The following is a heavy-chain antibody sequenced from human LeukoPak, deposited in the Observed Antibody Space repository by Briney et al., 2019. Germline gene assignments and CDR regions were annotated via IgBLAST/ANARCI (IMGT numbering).Heavy chain of an antibody. V-gene: IGHV4-59*01. D-gene: IGHD5-24*01. J-gene: IGHJ6*03. CDR3: ARVRERRDGYNSDYYYYMDV. CDR2: VHYSGST. CDR1: GGSISSYY. Sequence: SETLSLTCTVSGGSISSYYWSWIRQPPGKGLEWIGYVHYSGSTNYNPSLKSRVTISVDTSKNQFSLKLSSVTAADTAVYYCARVRERRDGYNSDYYYYMDVWGKGTTVTVSS.